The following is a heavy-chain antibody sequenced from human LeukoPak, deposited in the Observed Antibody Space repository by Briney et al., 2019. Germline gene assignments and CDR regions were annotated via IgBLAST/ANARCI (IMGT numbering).Heavy chain of an antibody. J-gene: IGHJ1*01. CDR1: GFTFDDYG. D-gene: IGHD2-2*01. Sequence: GGSLRLSCAASGFTFDDYGMSWVRQAPGKGLEWVSGINWNGGSTGYADSVKGRFTISRDNSKNTLYLQMNSLRAEDTAVYYCARGPRRYCSSTSCFAEYFQHWGQGTLVTVSS. CDR3: ARGPRRYCSSTSCFAEYFQH. CDR2: INWNGGST. V-gene: IGHV3-20*04.